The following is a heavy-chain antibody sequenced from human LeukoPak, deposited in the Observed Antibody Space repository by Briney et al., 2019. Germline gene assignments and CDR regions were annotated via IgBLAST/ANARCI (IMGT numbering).Heavy chain of an antibody. Sequence: SETLSLTCTVSGGSISSYYWSWIRQPPGKGLEWIGYIYYSGSTNYNPSLKSRVTISVDTSKNQFSLKLSSVTAADTAVYYCARGIVDTAMVFDWGQGTLVTVSP. D-gene: IGHD5-18*01. J-gene: IGHJ4*02. V-gene: IGHV4-59*01. CDR3: ARGIVDTAMVFD. CDR1: GGSISSYY. CDR2: IYYSGST.